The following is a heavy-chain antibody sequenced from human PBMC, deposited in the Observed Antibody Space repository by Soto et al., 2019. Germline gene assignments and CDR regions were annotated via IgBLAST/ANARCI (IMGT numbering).Heavy chain of an antibody. D-gene: IGHD2-15*01. Sequence: GESLKISCKGSGYSFTSYGISWVRQAPGQGLEWMGWISAYNGNTNYAQKLQGRVTMTTDTSTSTAYMELRSLRSDDTAVYYCARDRHCSGGSCYFDYWGQGTLVTVSS. CDR2: ISAYNGNT. V-gene: IGHV1-18*01. J-gene: IGHJ4*02. CDR3: ARDRHCSGGSCYFDY. CDR1: GYSFTSYG.